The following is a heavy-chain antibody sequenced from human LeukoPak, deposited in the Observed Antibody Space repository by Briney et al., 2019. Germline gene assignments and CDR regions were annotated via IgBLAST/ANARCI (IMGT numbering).Heavy chain of an antibody. D-gene: IGHD3-22*01. Sequence: GSLRLSCAASGFSFSNYAMSWVRQAPGKGLEWVSTISGSGDYTYYADSVKGRFTIFRDNSKNTLYLQMNNLRAEDTAVYYCARDLGYYYFDYWGQGTLVTVSS. CDR3: ARDLGYYYFDY. J-gene: IGHJ4*02. V-gene: IGHV3-23*01. CDR1: GFSFSNYA. CDR2: ISGSGDYT.